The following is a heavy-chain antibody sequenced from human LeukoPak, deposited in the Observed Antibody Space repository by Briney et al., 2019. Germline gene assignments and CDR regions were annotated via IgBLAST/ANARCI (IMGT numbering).Heavy chain of an antibody. CDR2: IKQDGSEQ. CDR1: GFTFSTYW. V-gene: IGHV3-7*03. CDR3: AKEDRRGRHFDY. J-gene: IGHJ4*02. Sequence: PGGSLRLSCAASGFTFSTYWMSWVRQAPGKGLEWVANIKQDGSEQFYVDSVKGRFTISRDNAKNSLYLQMNSLRAEDTALYYCAKEDRRGRHFDYWGQGTLVTVSS. D-gene: IGHD3-16*01.